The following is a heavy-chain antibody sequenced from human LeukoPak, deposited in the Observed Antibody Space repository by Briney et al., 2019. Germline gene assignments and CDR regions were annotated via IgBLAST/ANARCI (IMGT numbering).Heavy chain of an antibody. Sequence: SETLSLTCTVSGGSISSYYWSWIRQPPGKGLEWIGYIYYSGSTNYNPSLKSRVTISVDTSKNQFSLKLSSVTAADTAVYYCARGRQLGRVFDYWGQGTLVTVSS. D-gene: IGHD6-6*01. CDR3: ARGRQLGRVFDY. V-gene: IGHV4-59*12. J-gene: IGHJ4*02. CDR2: IYYSGST. CDR1: GGSISSYY.